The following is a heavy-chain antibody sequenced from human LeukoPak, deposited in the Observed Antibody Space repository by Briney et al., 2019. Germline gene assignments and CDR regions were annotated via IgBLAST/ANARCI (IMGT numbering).Heavy chain of an antibody. CDR3: ARDSESSCSSTSCPYYYYYMDV. V-gene: IGHV4-39*02. CDR2: IYYSGST. CDR1: GGSISSSSYY. Sequence: SETLSLTCTVSGGSISSSSYYWGWTRQPPGKGLEWIGSIYYSGSTYYNPTLKSRVTISVDTSKNQFSLKLSSVTAADTAVYYCARDSESSCSSTSCPYYYYYMDVWGKGTTVTVSS. D-gene: IGHD2-2*01. J-gene: IGHJ6*03.